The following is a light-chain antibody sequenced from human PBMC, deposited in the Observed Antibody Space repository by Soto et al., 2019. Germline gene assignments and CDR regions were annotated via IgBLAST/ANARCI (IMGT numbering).Light chain of an antibody. CDR3: QQYKRYSLT. CDR2: DAS. CDR1: QSISSW. V-gene: IGKV1-5*01. J-gene: IGKJ4*01. Sequence: DIQMTQSPSTLSASVGDRVTITCRASQSISSWLAWYQQKPGKAPKLLSYDASSLESGVPSRFSGSGSDTEFTLTINNLQPDDFATYHCQQYKRYSLTFGGGTKVEIK.